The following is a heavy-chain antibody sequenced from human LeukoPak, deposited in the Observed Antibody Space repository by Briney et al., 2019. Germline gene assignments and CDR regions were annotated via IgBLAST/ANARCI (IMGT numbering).Heavy chain of an antibody. J-gene: IGHJ6*03. CDR2: INYSGST. D-gene: IGHD3-10*01. Sequence: SETLSLTCAVSGVSISGAGSAWSWIRQPPGKGLEWIGHINYSGSTYYNSSLKSRVTISVDTSKNQFSLKLSSVTAADTAVYYCARTTVVRGTYYMDVWGKGTTVTISS. V-gene: IGHV4-30-4*07. CDR3: ARTTVVRGTYYMDV. CDR1: GVSISGAGSA.